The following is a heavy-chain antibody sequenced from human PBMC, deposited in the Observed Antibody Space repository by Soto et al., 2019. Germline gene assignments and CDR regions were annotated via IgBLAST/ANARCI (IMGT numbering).Heavy chain of an antibody. V-gene: IGHV3-30*18. CDR3: AKEGGYYGSGSYSVGENYYGMDV. J-gene: IGHJ6*02. D-gene: IGHD3-10*01. CDR1: GFTFSSYG. CDR2: ISYDGSNK. Sequence: QVQLVESGGGVVQPGRSLRLSCAASGFTFSSYGMQWVRQAPGKGLEWVAVISYDGSNKYYADSVKGRFTISRDNSKDTLYLQMNSLRAEGTAVYYCAKEGGYYGSGSYSVGENYYGMDVWGQGTTVTVSS.